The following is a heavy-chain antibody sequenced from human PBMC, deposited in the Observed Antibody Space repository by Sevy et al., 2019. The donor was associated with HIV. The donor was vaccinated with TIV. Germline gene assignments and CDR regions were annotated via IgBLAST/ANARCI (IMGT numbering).Heavy chain of an antibody. D-gene: IGHD3-9*01. CDR3: ARCQPDNYYHDGAVYYGLLFAH. CDR1: GFTFGDYW. V-gene: IGHV3-7*01. CDR2: IKQGGSET. J-gene: IGHJ4*02. Sequence: GGSLRLSCAASGFTFGDYWLTWVRQVPGKGLEWVANIKQGGSETYYADSVKGRFSISRDNAKNSLYLQMNSLRAEETAVYYWARCQPDNYYHDGAVYYGLLFAHWGQGALVTVSS.